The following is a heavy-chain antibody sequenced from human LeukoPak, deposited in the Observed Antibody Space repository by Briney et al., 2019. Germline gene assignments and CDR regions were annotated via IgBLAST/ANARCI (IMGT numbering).Heavy chain of an antibody. D-gene: IGHD2-2*01. Sequence: GGSLRLSCAASGFTFSSYGMHWVRQAPGKGLEWVAVISYDGSNKYYADSVKGRFTISRDNSKNTLYLQTNSLRAEDTALYYCAKDLTPGGVVVAPATPSSGYYYYYYGMDVWGQGTTVTVSS. V-gene: IGHV3-30*18. J-gene: IGHJ6*02. CDR2: ISYDGSNK. CDR1: GFTFSSYG. CDR3: AKDLTPGGVVVAPATPSSGYYYYYYGMDV.